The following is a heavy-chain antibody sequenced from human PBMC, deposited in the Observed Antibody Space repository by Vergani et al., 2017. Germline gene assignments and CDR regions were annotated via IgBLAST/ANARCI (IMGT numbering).Heavy chain of an antibody. Sequence: QVQLVQSGAEVKKPGSSVKVSCKASGGTFSSYTISWVRQAPGQGIEWMGRIIPILGIANYAQKFQGRVTITADNSTSTAYMELSSLRSEDTAVYYCARGADYDFWSGHPTDAFDIWGQGTMVTVSS. J-gene: IGHJ3*02. V-gene: IGHV1-69*02. CDR3: ARGADYDFWSGHPTDAFDI. CDR2: IIPILGIA. CDR1: GGTFSSYT. D-gene: IGHD3-3*01.